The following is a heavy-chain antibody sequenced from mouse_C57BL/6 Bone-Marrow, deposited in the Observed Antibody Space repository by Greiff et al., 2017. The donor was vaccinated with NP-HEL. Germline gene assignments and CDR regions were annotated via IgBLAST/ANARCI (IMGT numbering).Heavy chain of an antibody. CDR2: IDPSDSYT. J-gene: IGHJ2*01. CDR3: ARSARY. Sequence: QVQLQQPGAELVKPGASVKLSCKASGYTFTSYWMQWVKQRPGQGLECIGEIDPSDSYTNYNQKFKGKATLTVDTSSSTAYMQLSSLTSEDSAVYYCARSARYWGQGTTLTVSS. V-gene: IGHV1-50*01. CDR1: GYTFTSYW.